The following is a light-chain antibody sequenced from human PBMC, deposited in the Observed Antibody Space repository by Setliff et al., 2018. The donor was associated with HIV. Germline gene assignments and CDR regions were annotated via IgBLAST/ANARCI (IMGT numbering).Light chain of an antibody. J-gene: IGLJ1*01. CDR2: GNT. CDR1: SSNIGAGYD. CDR3: QSYDSSLSGSNV. V-gene: IGLV1-40*01. Sequence: QSVLTQPPSVSGAPGQRVTISCTGSSSNIGAGYDVHWYQRLPGTGPKHLIYGNTIRPSGVPDRFSGSKSVTSASLAITGLQAEDEADYYCQSYDSSLSGSNVFGTGTKVTVL.